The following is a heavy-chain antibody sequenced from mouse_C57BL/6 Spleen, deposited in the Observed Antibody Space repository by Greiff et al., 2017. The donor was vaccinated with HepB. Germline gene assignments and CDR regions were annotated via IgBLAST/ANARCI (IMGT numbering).Heavy chain of an antibody. CDR1: GYTFTSYG. V-gene: IGHV1-81*01. Sequence: QVQLQQSGAELARPGASVKLSCKASGYTFTSYGISWVKQRTGQGLEWIGEIYPRSGNTHYNEKFKGKATLTADKSSSTAYMELRSLTSEDSAVYFCAREGDYYGSSYTYYFDYWGQGTTLTVSS. CDR3: AREGDYYGSSYTYYFDY. J-gene: IGHJ2*01. CDR2: IYPRSGNT. D-gene: IGHD1-1*01.